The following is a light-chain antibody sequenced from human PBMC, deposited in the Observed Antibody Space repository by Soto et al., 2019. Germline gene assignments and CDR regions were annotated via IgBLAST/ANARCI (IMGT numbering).Light chain of an antibody. CDR3: CSYAVSSAV. Sequence: QSALTQPASVSGSPGQSITISCTGTSSDVGSYNLVSWYQQHPGKAPKLMIYEVTKRPSGVSSRFSGSKSGNTASLTISGLQAEDEADYYCCSYAVSSAVFGGGTKVTVL. CDR1: SSDVGSYNL. CDR2: EVT. V-gene: IGLV2-23*02. J-gene: IGLJ2*01.